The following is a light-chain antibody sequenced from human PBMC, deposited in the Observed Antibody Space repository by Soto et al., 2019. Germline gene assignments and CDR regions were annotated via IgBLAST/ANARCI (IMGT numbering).Light chain of an antibody. V-gene: IGKV3-15*01. J-gene: IGKJ1*01. Sequence: EIVLTQSPATLSLSPGERATLSCRASQSLSKSLVWYQQKPGQAPRLLIDGASNRATGIPARFSGSGSGTEFTLTISSLQSEGFAVYCCQQYNNWPPRTFGKGTKVDIK. CDR2: GAS. CDR1: QSLSKS. CDR3: QQYNNWPPRT.